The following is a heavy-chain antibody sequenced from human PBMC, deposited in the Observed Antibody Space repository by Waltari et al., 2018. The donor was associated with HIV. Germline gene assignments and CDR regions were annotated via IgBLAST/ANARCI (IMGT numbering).Heavy chain of an antibody. D-gene: IGHD7-27*01. CDR1: EFTFSCCV. CDR3: ARCSPQSNWGHYYYGMDV. J-gene: IGHJ6*02. Sequence: QVQLVESGGGMVQPERCLRLSCAASEFTFSCCVMHWVRQCPGRVLVLIENIWYDGSNKYDGASVKARFTISRDNSKNTLYLQMNSLRAEDTAVYYCARCSPQSNWGHYYYGMDVWGQGTTVTVSS. CDR2: IWYDGSNK. V-gene: IGHV3-33*01.